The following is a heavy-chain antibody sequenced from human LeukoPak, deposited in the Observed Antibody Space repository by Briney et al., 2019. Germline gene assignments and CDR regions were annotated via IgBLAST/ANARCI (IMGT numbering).Heavy chain of an antibody. Sequence: SETLSLTCTVSGGSISNYYWNWIRQPPGKGLEWIGYIYYSGSTRYNPSLKSRVTISVDTSKNQFSLRLTSVTAADTAVYYCARGLVGATTPFDYWGQGTLVTVSS. CDR2: IYYSGST. D-gene: IGHD1-26*01. V-gene: IGHV4-59*01. J-gene: IGHJ4*02. CDR3: ARGLVGATTPFDY. CDR1: GGSISNYY.